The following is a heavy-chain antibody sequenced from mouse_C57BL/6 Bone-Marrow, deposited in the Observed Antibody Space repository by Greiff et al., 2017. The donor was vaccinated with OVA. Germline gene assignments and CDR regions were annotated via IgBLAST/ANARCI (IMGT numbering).Heavy chain of an antibody. CDR2: ISDGGSYT. D-gene: IGHD1-1*01. Sequence: EVKVVESGGGLVKPGGSLKLSCAASGFTFSSYAMSWVRQTPEKRLEWVATISDGGSYTYYPDNVKGRFTISRDNAKNNLYLQMSHLKSEDTAMYYCARDHYYGSSYGFAYWGQGTLVTVSA. CDR1: GFTFSSYA. V-gene: IGHV5-4*01. CDR3: ARDHYYGSSYGFAY. J-gene: IGHJ3*01.